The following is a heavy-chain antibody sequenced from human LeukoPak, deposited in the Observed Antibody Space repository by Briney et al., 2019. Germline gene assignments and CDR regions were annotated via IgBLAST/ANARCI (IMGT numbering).Heavy chain of an antibody. J-gene: IGHJ5*02. Sequence: SVKVSCKASGFTFTSSAMQWVRQARGQRLEWIGWIVVGSGNTNYAQKFQERVTTTRDMSTSTAYMELSSLRSEDTAVYYCAAVTDSWSGHNWFDPWGQGTLVTVSS. CDR2: IVVGSGNT. D-gene: IGHD3-3*01. CDR1: GFTFTSSA. CDR3: AAVTDSWSGHNWFDP. V-gene: IGHV1-58*02.